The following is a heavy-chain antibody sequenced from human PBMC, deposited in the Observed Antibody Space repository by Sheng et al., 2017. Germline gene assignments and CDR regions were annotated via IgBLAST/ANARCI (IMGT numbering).Heavy chain of an antibody. CDR1: GGSISSYY. CDR3: AREVNRYSSSWYRPGWFDP. CDR2: IYTSGST. V-gene: IGHV4-4*07. D-gene: IGHD6-13*01. Sequence: QVQLQESGPGLVKPSETLSLTCTVSGGSISSYYWSWIRQPAGKGLEWIGRIYTSGSTNYNPSLKSRVTMSVDTSKNQFSLKLSSVTAADTAVYYCAREVNRYSSSWYRPGWFDPWGQGTLVTVSS. J-gene: IGHJ5*02.